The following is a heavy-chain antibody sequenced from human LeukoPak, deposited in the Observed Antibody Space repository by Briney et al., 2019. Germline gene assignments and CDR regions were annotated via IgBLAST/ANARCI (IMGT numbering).Heavy chain of an antibody. V-gene: IGHV1-69*05. CDR2: IIPIFGTA. CDR3: ALSPYGIAARPWWFDP. D-gene: IGHD6-6*01. J-gene: IGHJ5*02. Sequence: GSSVKVSCKASGGTFSSYAISWVRQAPGQGLEWMGGIIPIFGTANYAQKFQGRVTITTDESTSTAYMELSSLRSEDTAVYYCALSPYGIAARPWWFDPWGQGTLVTVSS. CDR1: GGTFSSYA.